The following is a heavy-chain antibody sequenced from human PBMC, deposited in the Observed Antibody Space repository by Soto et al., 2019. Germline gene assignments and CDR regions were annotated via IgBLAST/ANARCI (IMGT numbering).Heavy chain of an antibody. V-gene: IGHV5-51*01. J-gene: IGHJ6*03. CDR1: GYSFTSYW. Sequence: PGESLKISCKGSGYSFTSYWIGWVRQMPGKGLEWMGIIYPGDPDTRYSPSFQGQVTISADKSISTAYLQWSSLKASDTAMYYWARHSTLVAAPDYYYYYMDVWGKGTTVTVSS. CDR2: IYPGDPDT. CDR3: ARHSTLVAAPDYYYYYMDV. D-gene: IGHD2-15*01.